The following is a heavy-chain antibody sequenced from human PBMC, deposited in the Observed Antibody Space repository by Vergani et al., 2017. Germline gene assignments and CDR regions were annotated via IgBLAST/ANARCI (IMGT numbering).Heavy chain of an antibody. Sequence: QVQLQESGPGLVKPSETLSLTCAVSGYSISSGYYWGWIRQPPGKGLEWIGSISHSGSTYYNPSLKSRGTISVDTSKNQFSLNLSSVTAADTAVYYCARARAFDYWGQGTLVTVSS. CDR2: ISHSGST. CDR3: ARARAFDY. V-gene: IGHV4-38-2*01. CDR1: GYSISSGYY. J-gene: IGHJ4*02.